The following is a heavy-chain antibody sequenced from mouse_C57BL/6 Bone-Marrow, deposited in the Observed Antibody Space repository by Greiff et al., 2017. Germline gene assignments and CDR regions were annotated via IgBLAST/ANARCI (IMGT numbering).Heavy chain of an antibody. V-gene: IGHV2-9-1*01. D-gene: IGHD1-1*01. CDR3: VKNCGCGSSYGYFDV. Sequence: QVQLQQSGPGLVAPSQSLSITCTVSGFSLTSYAISWVRQPPGKGLEWLGVIWTGGGSNYNSALKSRLSISKDNSKSQVFLKMNSLQTDDTARYYGVKNCGCGSSYGYFDVWGTGTTVTVSS. CDR1: GFSLTSYA. CDR2: IWTGGGS. J-gene: IGHJ1*03.